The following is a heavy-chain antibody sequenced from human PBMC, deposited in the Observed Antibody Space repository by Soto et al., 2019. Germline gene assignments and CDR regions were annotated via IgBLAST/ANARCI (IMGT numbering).Heavy chain of an antibody. Sequence: ASVKVSCKVSGYTLTELSMHWLLQAPGKGLEWMGGFDPEDGETIYAQKFQGRVTMTEDTSTDTAYMELSSLRSEDTAVYYCATITRGSHYDYIWGSLGYWGQGTLVTVSS. CDR3: ATITRGSHYDYIWGSLGY. D-gene: IGHD3-16*01. J-gene: IGHJ4*02. CDR1: GYTLTELS. CDR2: FDPEDGET. V-gene: IGHV1-24*01.